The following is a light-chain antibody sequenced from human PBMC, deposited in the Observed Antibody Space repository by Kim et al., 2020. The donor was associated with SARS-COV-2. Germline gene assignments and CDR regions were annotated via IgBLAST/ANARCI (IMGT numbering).Light chain of an antibody. CDR3: QVWDSSGDHPV. CDR1: KIGIKG. CDR2: SDH. Sequence: ATSQIASITSGENKIGIKGVHWYQQKPGQDPVLVIYSDHKRPSGIPERFSGSNPGNTTTLTISRIEAGDEADYYCQVWDSSGDHPVFGGGTQLTVL. V-gene: IGLV3-12*01. J-gene: IGLJ3*02.